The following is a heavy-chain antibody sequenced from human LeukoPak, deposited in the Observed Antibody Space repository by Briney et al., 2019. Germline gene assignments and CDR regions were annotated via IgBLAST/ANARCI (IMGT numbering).Heavy chain of an antibody. Sequence: ASVKVSCKASGYTFTGYYMHWVRLAPGQGLEWMGWINPNSGGTNYAQKFQGRVTMTRDTSISTAYMELSRLRSDDTAVYYCARVRGYYGSGSYYKTSGYYYYGMDVWGQGTTVTVSS. J-gene: IGHJ6*02. CDR2: INPNSGGT. CDR3: ARVRGYYGSGSYYKTSGYYYYGMDV. V-gene: IGHV1-2*02. CDR1: GYTFTGYY. D-gene: IGHD3-10*01.